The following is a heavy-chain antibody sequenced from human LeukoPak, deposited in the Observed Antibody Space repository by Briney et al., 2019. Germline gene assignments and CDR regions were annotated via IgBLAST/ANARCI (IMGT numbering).Heavy chain of an antibody. J-gene: IGHJ5*02. Sequence: ASVKVSCKASGYTFTSYGISWVRQAPGQGLEWMGWISAYNGNTNYAQKLQGRVTMTTDTSTSTAYMELRSLRSDDTAVYYCARGVPAALRLARWCDPCGQGTLVTVSS. D-gene: IGHD2-2*02. V-gene: IGHV1-18*01. CDR3: ARGVPAALRLARWCDP. CDR2: ISAYNGNT. CDR1: GYTFTSYG.